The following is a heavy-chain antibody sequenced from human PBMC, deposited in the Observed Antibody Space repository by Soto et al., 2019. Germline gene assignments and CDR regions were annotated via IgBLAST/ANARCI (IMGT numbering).Heavy chain of an antibody. CDR2: IGAGGGPT. Sequence: EVQLLESGGGLVQPGGSLRLSCAASGFTFSTYAMSWVRQAPGKGLEWVSTIGAGGGPTHYADSVKGRFTISRDNSKNTVYLQMSSLRAEDTAVYYCAKDPYNWNYVVSYSLDYWGQGTLVTVSS. V-gene: IGHV3-23*01. CDR1: GFTFSTYA. CDR3: AKDPYNWNYVVSYSLDY. J-gene: IGHJ4*02. D-gene: IGHD1-7*01.